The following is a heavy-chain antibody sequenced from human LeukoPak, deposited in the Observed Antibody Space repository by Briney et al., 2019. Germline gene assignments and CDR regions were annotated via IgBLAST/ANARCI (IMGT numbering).Heavy chain of an antibody. Sequence: GGSLTLSCSFSGLIATSNYMAWVRQAPGKGLQWISFIYGGGNTLYAESVMGGFTISRDNSKSTLYLQMSSLRVEDTADYYCATGGRSGMAFDFWGQGTLVTVSS. CDR3: ATGGRSGMAFDF. CDR2: IYGGGNT. J-gene: IGHJ4*02. D-gene: IGHD3-10*01. V-gene: IGHV3-53*01. CDR1: GLIATSNY.